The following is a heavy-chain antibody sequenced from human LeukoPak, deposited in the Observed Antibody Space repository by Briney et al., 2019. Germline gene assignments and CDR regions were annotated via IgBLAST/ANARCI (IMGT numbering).Heavy chain of an antibody. CDR3: ARDFYYDSSGYYDY. CDR1: GFTFSSHG. CDR2: IYSGGST. V-gene: IGHV3-66*01. D-gene: IGHD3-22*01. J-gene: IGHJ4*02. Sequence: GGTLRLSCAASGFTFSSHGMSWVRQAPGKGLEWVSVIYSGGSTYYADSVKGRFTISRDNSKNTLYLQMNSLRAEDTAVYYCARDFYYDSSGYYDYWGQGTLVTVSS.